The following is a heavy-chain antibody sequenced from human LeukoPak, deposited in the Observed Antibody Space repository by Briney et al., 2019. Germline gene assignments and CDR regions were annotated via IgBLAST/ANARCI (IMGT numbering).Heavy chain of an antibody. CDR2: INHSGST. D-gene: IGHD6-19*01. V-gene: IGHV4-34*01. J-gene: IGHJ4*02. Sequence: PSETLSLTCAVYGGSFSGYYWSWIRQPPGKGLEWIGEINHSGSTNYNPSLKSRVTISVDTSKNQFSLKLSSVTAADTAVYYCARQPKNSSGWYYWGQGTLVTVSS. CDR1: GGSFSGYY. CDR3: ARQPKNSSGWYY.